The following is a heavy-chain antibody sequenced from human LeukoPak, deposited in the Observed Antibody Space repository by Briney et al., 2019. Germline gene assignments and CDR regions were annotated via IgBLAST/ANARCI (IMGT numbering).Heavy chain of an antibody. CDR1: GGSISSSRYY. CDR3: ARHTMRGYQWLASYYYGMDV. Sequence: SETLSLTCTVSGGSISSSRYYWGWIRQPPGKGLEWIGSIYYSGSTYYNPSLKSRVTISVDTSKNQFSLKLSSVTAADTAVYYCARHTMRGYQWLASYYYGMDVWGQGTTVTVSS. V-gene: IGHV4-39*01. CDR2: IYYSGST. J-gene: IGHJ6*02. D-gene: IGHD6-19*01.